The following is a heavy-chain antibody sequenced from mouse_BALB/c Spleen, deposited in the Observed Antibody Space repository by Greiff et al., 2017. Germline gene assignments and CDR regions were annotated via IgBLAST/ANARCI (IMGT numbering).Heavy chain of an antibody. CDR1: GYSITSDYA. Sequence: EVQRVESGPGLVKPSQSLSLTCTVTGYSITSDYAWNWIRQFPGNKLEWMGYISYSGSTSYNPSLKSRISITRDTSKNQFFLQLNSVTTEDTATYYCARSNRYSWFAYWGQGTLVTVSA. V-gene: IGHV3-2*02. CDR2: ISYSGST. CDR3: ARSNRYSWFAY. D-gene: IGHD2-14*01. J-gene: IGHJ3*01.